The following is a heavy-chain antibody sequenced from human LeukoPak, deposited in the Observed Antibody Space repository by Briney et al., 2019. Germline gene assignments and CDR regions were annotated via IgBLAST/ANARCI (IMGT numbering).Heavy chain of an antibody. CDR3: ARAGHYFGGDRSQRYGMDV. CDR1: GGSFSGYY. CDR2: INHSGSP. D-gene: IGHD2-21*02. J-gene: IGHJ6*02. Sequence: SETLSLTCAVYGGSFSGYYWSWIRQPPGKGLEWIGEINHSGSPNYNPSLKSRVTISVDTSKNQFSLKVSSVTAADTAVYHCARAGHYFGGDRSQRYGMDVWGQGTTVTV. V-gene: IGHV4-34*01.